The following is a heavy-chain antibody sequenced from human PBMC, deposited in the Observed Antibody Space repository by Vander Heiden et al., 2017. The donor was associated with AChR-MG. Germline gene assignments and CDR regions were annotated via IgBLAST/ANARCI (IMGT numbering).Heavy chain of an antibody. J-gene: IGHJ5*02. CDR3: ATNYDIVTASPIRFDP. CDR2: MAYDRTNE. Sequence: QVQLVESGGGVVQPGMSLRLSCSAPGFTFNTFSMHWVRQAPGKVLDWVAVMAYDRTNEYYAYSVKGRFTISRDNSKNTLYLQMNSLRHEETAVYYCATNYDIVTASPIRFDPRVQGTLVTVS. V-gene: IGHV3-30-3*01. D-gene: IGHD3-9*01. CDR1: GFTFNTFS.